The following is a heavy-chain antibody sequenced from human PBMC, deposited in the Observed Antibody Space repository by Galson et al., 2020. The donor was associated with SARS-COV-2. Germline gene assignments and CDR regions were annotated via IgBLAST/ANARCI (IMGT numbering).Heavy chain of an antibody. CDR1: GFTFSDYF. V-gene: IGHV3-11*04. CDR2: ISSSGRYI. D-gene: IGHD2-15*01. Sequence: NSGGSLRLSCAASGFTFSDYFMSWVRQAPGKGLEWVSYISSSGRYINYADSVKGRFTISRDNAKNSLNLQMNSLRVEDTAVYYCARVGDCSGGICYGAEYFQHWGQGTLVTVSS. J-gene: IGHJ1*01. CDR3: ARVGDCSGGICYGAEYFQH.